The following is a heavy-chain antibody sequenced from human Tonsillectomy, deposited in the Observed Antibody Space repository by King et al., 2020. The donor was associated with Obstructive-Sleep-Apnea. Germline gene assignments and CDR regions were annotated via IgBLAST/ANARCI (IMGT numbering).Heavy chain of an antibody. CDR2: INHSGST. CDR3: ARAEDYFDY. Sequence: VQLQQWGAGLLKPSETLSLTCAVYGGSFSGYYWSWIRQPPGKGLEWIGEINHSGSTNYNPSLKSRVTISVGTSKNQFSLKGSSVTAADTAVYYCARAEDYFDYWGQGNLVTVSS. J-gene: IGHJ4*02. CDR1: GGSFSGYY. V-gene: IGHV4-34*01.